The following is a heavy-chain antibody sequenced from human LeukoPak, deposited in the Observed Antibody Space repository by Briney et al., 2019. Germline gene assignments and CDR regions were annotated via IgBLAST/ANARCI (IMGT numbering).Heavy chain of an antibody. V-gene: IGHV4-38-2*02. D-gene: IGHD3-9*01. CDR3: ARVYYDILTGYYRSFDY. CDR2: IYHSGST. CDR1: GGSISSGYY. J-gene: IGHJ4*02. Sequence: TSQTLSLTCTVSGGSISSGYYWGWIRQPPGKGLEWIGSIYHSGSTYYNPSLKSRVTISVDTSKNQFSLKLSSVTAADTAVYYCARVYYDILTGYYRSFDYWGQGTLVTVSS.